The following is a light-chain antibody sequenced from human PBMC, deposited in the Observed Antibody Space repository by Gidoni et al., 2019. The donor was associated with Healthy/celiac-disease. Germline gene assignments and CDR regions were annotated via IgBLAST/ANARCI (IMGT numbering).Light chain of an antibody. Sequence: SYELTQPPSVSVSPGQTASITCSGDKLGDKYACWYQQKPGQSPVLVSYQDSKRPSGIPGRFSGSNAGNTATLTISGTQAMDEADYYCQAWDSSIVVFGGGTKLTVL. V-gene: IGLV3-1*01. J-gene: IGLJ2*01. CDR1: KLGDKY. CDR2: QDS. CDR3: QAWDSSIVV.